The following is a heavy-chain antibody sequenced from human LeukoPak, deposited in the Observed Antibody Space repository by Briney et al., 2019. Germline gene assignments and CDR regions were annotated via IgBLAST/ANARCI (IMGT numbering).Heavy chain of an antibody. CDR1: GYTFTSYG. CDR3: ARDQYDSVWGSYRPYFDY. CDR2: ISPYTGNT. J-gene: IGHJ4*02. V-gene: IGHV1-18*04. D-gene: IGHD3-16*02. Sequence: ASVKVSCTASGYTFTSYGISWVRQAPGQGLEWMGSISPYTGNTKYAERLQDRVIMTTDTSTRTAYMELRSLRSDDTAVFYCARDQYDSVWGSYRPYFDYWGQGTLVTVSS.